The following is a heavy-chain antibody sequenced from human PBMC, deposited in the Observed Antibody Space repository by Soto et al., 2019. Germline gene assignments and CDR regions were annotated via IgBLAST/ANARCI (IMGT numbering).Heavy chain of an antibody. CDR2: IYVGVTT. V-gene: IGHV3-53*01. CDR3: VQTTGWPGFDF. J-gene: IGHJ4*02. Sequence: EVQLVESGGGVIQPGGSLRLSCAASGFAVSSKYMTWVRQAPGKGLEWGSVIYVGVTTYYAYSLKGRFTISRDTSKNTLYLQMNSLRAEDTAVYYCVQTTGWPGFDFWGQGTLVTVSS. D-gene: IGHD6-19*01. CDR1: GFAVSSKY.